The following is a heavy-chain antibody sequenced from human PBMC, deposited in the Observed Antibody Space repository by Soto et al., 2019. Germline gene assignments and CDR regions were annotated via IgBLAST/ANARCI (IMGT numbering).Heavy chain of an antibody. CDR2: INAGNGST. V-gene: IGHV1-3*01. Sequence: ASVKVSCKASGYTFTSYAMHWVRQAPGQRLEWMGWINAGNGSTKYSQKFQGRVTITRDTSASTAYMELSSLRSEDTAVYYCARDRYNWNLDAFDIWGQGTMVTGSS. CDR3: ARDRYNWNLDAFDI. J-gene: IGHJ3*02. CDR1: GYTFTSYA. D-gene: IGHD1-1*01.